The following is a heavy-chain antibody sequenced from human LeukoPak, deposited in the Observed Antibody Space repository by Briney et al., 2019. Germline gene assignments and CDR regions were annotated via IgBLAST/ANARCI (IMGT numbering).Heavy chain of an antibody. V-gene: IGHV4-34*01. CDR2: INHSGST. CDR1: GGSFSGYY. D-gene: IGHD3-9*01. J-gene: IGHJ4*02. CDR3: ARDEAYYDILTGYSERYYFDY. Sequence: SETLSLTCAVYGGSFSGYYWSWIRQPPGKGLEWIGEINHSGSTNYNPSLKSRVTISVDTSKNQFSLKLSSVTAEDTAVYYCARDEAYYDILTGYSERYYFDYWGQGTLVTVSS.